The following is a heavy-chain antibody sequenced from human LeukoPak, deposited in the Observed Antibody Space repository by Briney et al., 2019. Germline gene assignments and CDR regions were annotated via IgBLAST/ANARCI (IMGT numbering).Heavy chain of an antibody. Sequence: GGSLRLSCAASGFTFSSYSMNWVRQAPGKGLEWVSAISGSGGSTYYADSVKGRFTISRDNSKNTLYLQMNSLRAEDTAVYYCAKPVYYYDTWWEDLGAFDIWGQGTMVTVSS. CDR1: GFTFSSYS. J-gene: IGHJ3*02. D-gene: IGHD3-22*01. CDR3: AKPVYYYDTWWEDLGAFDI. CDR2: ISGSGGST. V-gene: IGHV3-23*01.